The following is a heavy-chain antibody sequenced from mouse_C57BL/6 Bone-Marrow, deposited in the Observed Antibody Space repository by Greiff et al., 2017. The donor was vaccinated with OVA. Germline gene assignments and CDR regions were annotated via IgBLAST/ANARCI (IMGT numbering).Heavy chain of an antibody. J-gene: IGHJ4*01. V-gene: IGHV1-81*01. D-gene: IGHD4-1*01. CDR2: IYPRSGNT. CDR3: GRRRRLGHLMDY. Sequence: VQLQESGAELARPGASVKLSCKASGYTFTSYGISWVKQRTGQGLEWIGEIYPRSGNTYYNEKFKGKATLTADKSSSTAYMELRSLTSEDSAVYFCGRRRRLGHLMDYWGQGTSVTVSS. CDR1: GYTFTSYG.